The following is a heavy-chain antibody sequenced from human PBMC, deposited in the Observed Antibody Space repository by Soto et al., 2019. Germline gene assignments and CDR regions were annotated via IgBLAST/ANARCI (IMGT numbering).Heavy chain of an antibody. V-gene: IGHV3-23*01. Sequence: QLLESGGGFVQPGGSLRLSCVASGFTFSNFAMAWVRQAPGEGLEWVSAISGSGEDTFYAHSMKGRFTISRDNSKDTLYLQINSLRAEDTAVYYCANPIPKTGTTFGFWGQGTLVTVSS. CDR3: ANPIPKTGTTFGF. J-gene: IGHJ4*02. CDR1: GFTFSNFA. CDR2: ISGSGEDT. D-gene: IGHD1-1*01.